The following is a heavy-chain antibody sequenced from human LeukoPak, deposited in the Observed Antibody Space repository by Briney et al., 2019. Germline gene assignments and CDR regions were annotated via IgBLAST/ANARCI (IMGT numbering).Heavy chain of an antibody. Sequence: ASVKVSCKVSGYTFADYYMHWVRQAPGQGLEWMGWINPNGGGTNYAQQFQGRVTMTRDTSFNTGYMEVSSLRSDDTAVYYCARRYHYDTSAYYYGFNHWGQGTLVTVSS. CDR1: GYTFADYY. V-gene: IGHV1-2*02. CDR3: ARRYHYDTSAYYYGFNH. J-gene: IGHJ4*02. D-gene: IGHD3-22*01. CDR2: INPNGGGT.